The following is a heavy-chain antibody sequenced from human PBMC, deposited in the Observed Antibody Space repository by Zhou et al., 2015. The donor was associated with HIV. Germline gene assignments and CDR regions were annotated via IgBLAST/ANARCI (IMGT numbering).Heavy chain of an antibody. Sequence: QVQLVQSGAEVKKPGSSVKVSCKASGGTFSSYGISWVRQAPGQGLEWMGWIIPVFGTAKFAQKFQGRVSITADRSTNTAYMDLRSLTSEDTAVYYCARGSTAAEGAGDAKYYFDYWGQGTLVTVSS. J-gene: IGHJ4*02. D-gene: IGHD4/OR15-4a*01. CDR1: GGTFSSYG. CDR2: IIPVFGTA. V-gene: IGHV1-69*06. CDR3: ARGSTAAEGAGDAKYYFDY.